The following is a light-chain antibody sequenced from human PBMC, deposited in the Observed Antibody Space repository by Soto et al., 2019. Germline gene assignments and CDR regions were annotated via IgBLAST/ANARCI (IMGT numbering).Light chain of an antibody. J-gene: IGKJ4*01. Sequence: EIVLTQSPAPLSLSPGERATLSCRASQSISSYLAWYQQKPGQAPRLLIYDAAIRATGIPARFSGSGSGTDFTLTISSLEPEDFAIYYCQQRSNWLTFGGGTRVEIK. CDR3: QQRSNWLT. V-gene: IGKV3-11*01. CDR2: DAA. CDR1: QSISSY.